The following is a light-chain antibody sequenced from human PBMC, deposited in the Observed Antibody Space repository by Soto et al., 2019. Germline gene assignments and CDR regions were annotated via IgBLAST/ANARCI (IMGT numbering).Light chain of an antibody. CDR1: QSIGTR. J-gene: IGKJ5*01. CDR2: DAS. CDR3: QQSDTYPLT. V-gene: IGKV1-5*01. Sequence: DIQMTQSPSTLSASVGDRVTITCRASQSIGTRMAWYQHRPGKAPSLLIYDASTLRSGVPSRFSGSGSGTEFTLTISSLQADDFATYYCQQSDTYPLTFGQGTRLDIK.